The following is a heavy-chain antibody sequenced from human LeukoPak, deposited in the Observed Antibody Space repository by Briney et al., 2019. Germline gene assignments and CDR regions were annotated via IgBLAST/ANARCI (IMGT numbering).Heavy chain of an antibody. CDR3: VSPRGFSYGYFDY. J-gene: IGHJ4*02. Sequence: LETLSLTRTVCVGXISSSSADWGWFRQPPGKGLEWIGSIYYSKNTYYNPSLKRPVTISGDTSKNHFSLTLGSVSATDTAVYYCVSPRGFSYGYFDYWGQGTLVTVSS. CDR1: VGXISSSSAD. D-gene: IGHD5-18*01. V-gene: IGHV4-39*01. CDR2: IYYSKNT.